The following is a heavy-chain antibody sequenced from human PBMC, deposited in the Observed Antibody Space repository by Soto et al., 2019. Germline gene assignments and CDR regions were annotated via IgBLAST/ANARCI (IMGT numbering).Heavy chain of an antibody. J-gene: IGHJ4*02. CDR1: GGTFSSYA. CDR3: ARSDCSGGSCYFVY. Sequence: QVQLVQSGAEVKTPGSSVKVSCKASGGTFSSYAISWVRQAPGQGLEWMGGIIPIFGTANYAQKFQGRVTITADESTSTAYMELSSLRSEDTAVYYCARSDCSGGSCYFVYWGQGTLVTVSS. CDR2: IIPIFGTA. V-gene: IGHV1-69*01. D-gene: IGHD2-15*01.